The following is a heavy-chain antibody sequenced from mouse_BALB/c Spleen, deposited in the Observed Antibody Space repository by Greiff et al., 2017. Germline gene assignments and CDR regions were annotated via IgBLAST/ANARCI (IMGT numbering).Heavy chain of an antibody. CDR1: GFSLTSYG. CDR3: ASLYYGNLDYYAMDY. J-gene: IGHJ4*01. CDR2: IWSGGST. D-gene: IGHD2-1*01. Sequence: QVQLQQSGPGLVQPSQSLSITCTVSGFSLTSYGVHWVRQSPGKGLEWLGVIWSGGSTDYNAAFISRLSISKDNSKSQVFFKMNSLQANDTAIYYCASLYYGNLDYYAMDYWGQGTSVTVSS. V-gene: IGHV2-2*02.